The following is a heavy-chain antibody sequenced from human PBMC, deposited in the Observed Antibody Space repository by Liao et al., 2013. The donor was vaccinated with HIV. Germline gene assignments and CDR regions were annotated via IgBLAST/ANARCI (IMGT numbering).Heavy chain of an antibody. CDR1: GGSISGYS. CDR2: ISTSGNA. D-gene: IGHD3-10*01. J-gene: IGHJ1*01. Sequence: QVQLQESGPGLVKPSETLSLTCTVSGGSISGYSWSWIRQPAGKGLEWIGRISTSGNANYNPSLRSRVTMSLDTSINQFSLKLSSVTAADTAVYYCARDNRLWFGELQEYFHHWGQGTLVTVSS. V-gene: IGHV4-4*07. CDR3: ARDNRLWFGELQEYFHH.